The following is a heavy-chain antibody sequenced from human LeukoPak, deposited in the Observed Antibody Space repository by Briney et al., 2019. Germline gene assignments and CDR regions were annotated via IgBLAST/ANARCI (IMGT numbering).Heavy chain of an antibody. J-gene: IGHJ4*02. CDR3: TTDRKDVTIFGVVAGHGY. V-gene: IGHV3-15*01. CDR1: GFTFSNAW. CDR2: IKSKTEGGTT. Sequence: GGSLRLSCAASGFTFSNAWMSWVRQAPGKGLEWVGRIKSKTEGGTTDYAAPVKGRFTISRDDSKNTLYLQMNSLKTEDTAVYYCTTDRKDVTIFGVVAGHGYWGQGTLVTVSS. D-gene: IGHD3-3*01.